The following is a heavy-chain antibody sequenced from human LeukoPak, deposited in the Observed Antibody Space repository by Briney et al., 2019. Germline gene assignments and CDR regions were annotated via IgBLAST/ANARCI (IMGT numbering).Heavy chain of an antibody. CDR1: GFTFSSYS. J-gene: IGHJ4*02. D-gene: IGHD6-13*01. Sequence: GGSLRLSCAASGFTFSSYSMNWVRQAPGKGLEWVSSISSSSSYIYCADSVKGRFTISRDNAKNSLYLQMNSLRAEDTAVYYCARVRAAYGDYWGQGTLVTVSS. CDR3: ARVRAAYGDY. CDR2: ISSSSSYI. V-gene: IGHV3-21*01.